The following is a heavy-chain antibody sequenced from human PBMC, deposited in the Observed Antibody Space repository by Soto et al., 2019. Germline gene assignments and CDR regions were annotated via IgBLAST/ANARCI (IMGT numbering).Heavy chain of an antibody. CDR3: SASIRFLIFYQASYSYIFAV. Sequence: GASLKISCKGSGYSFTSYWIGWVRQMPGKGLEWMGIIYPGDSDTRYSPSFQGQVTISADKSISTAYLQWSSLKASDTAMYYCSASIRFLIFYQASYSYIFAVWLQG. V-gene: IGHV5-51*01. CDR2: IYPGDSDT. J-gene: IGHJ6*02. CDR1: GYSFTSYW. D-gene: IGHD2-15*01.